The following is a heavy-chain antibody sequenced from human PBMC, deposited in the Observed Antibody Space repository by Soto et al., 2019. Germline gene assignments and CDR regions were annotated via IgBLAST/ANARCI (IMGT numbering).Heavy chain of an antibody. D-gene: IGHD1-1*01. CDR3: AKDRSTMRWFDP. V-gene: IGHV4-4*07. Sequence: PSETLSLTCAVSGASVRSYHWSWIRQAAGKGLEWIGRVQMSGTTNYNPSLKTRVTMSLDTSRNEVSLTMTSVTAADTAVYFSAKDRSTMRWFDPWGQGILVTVSS. CDR1: GASVRSYH. J-gene: IGHJ5*02. CDR2: VQMSGTT.